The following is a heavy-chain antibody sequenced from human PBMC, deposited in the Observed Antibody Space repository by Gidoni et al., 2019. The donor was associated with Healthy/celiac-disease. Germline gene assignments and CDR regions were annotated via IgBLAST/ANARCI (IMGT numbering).Heavy chain of an antibody. J-gene: IGHJ6*02. CDR3: ATDGGSRDGYNSHYYYGMDV. Sequence: EVQLVQSGAEVKKPGATVKISCKVSGDTFTDYYMPWVQQAPGKGLEWMGLVDPEDGETIYAEKFQGRVTITADTSTDTAYMELSSLRSEDTAVYYCATDGGSRDGYNSHYYYGMDVWGQGTTVTVSS. CDR1: GDTFTDYY. CDR2: VDPEDGET. D-gene: IGHD5-12*01. V-gene: IGHV1-69-2*01.